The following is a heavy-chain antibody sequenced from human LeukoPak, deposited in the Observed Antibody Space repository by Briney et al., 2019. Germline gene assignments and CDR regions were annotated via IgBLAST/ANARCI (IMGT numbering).Heavy chain of an antibody. CDR2: INSDGSST. V-gene: IGHV3-74*01. CDR3: AKPHDSGWWMFDY. Sequence: PGGSLRLSCAASGFTFSSYWMHWVRQAPGKGLVWVSRINSDGSSTSYADSVKGRFSISRDNSKNTVYLQMNSLRAEDTAIYYCAKPHDSGWWMFDYWGQGTLVTVSS. D-gene: IGHD6-19*01. CDR1: GFTFSSYW. J-gene: IGHJ4*02.